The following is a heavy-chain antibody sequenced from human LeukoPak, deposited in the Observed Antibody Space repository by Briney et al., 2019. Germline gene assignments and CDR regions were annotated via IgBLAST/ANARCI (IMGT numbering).Heavy chain of an antibody. J-gene: IGHJ5*01. V-gene: IGHV3-23*01. D-gene: IGHD2-8*02. Sequence: SGGSLRLSCAASEFTFSNYAMSWVRQAPGKGLEWVSTISGSGGGTYYADSVKGRFTISRDNSKNTLYLQMNSLRAEDTALYYCPKTPRYCTAINCSHFYHSSGPGTLVTAS. CDR3: PKTPRYCTAINCSHFYHS. CDR1: EFTFSNYA. CDR2: ISGSGGGT.